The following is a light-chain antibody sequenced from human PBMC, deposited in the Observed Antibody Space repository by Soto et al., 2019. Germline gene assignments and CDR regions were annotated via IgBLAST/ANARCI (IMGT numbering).Light chain of an antibody. CDR2: QDS. Sequence: SYELTQPPSVSVYPGQTASITCSGDKLGDKYACWYQQKPGQSPVLVIYQDSKRPSGIPERFSGSNSGNTATLTIGGTQAMDEADYYCQAWDSSTAVVFGGGTKVTVL. V-gene: IGLV3-1*01. CDR3: QAWDSSTAVV. CDR1: KLGDKY. J-gene: IGLJ2*01.